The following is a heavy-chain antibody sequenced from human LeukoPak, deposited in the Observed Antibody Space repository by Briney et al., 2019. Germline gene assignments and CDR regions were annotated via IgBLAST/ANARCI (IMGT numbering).Heavy chain of an antibody. J-gene: IGHJ4*02. CDR1: GYTFTDYY. CDR2: VDPEDGET. CDR3: ARVLRPGFGYYDSSGYDGDY. V-gene: IGHV1-69-2*01. D-gene: IGHD3-22*01. Sequence: ASVKVSCKASGYTFTDYYMHWVQQAPGKGLEWMGRVDPEDGETIYAEKFQGRVTITADTSTDTAYMELSSLRSEDTAVYYCARVLRPGFGYYDSSGYDGDYWGQGTLVTVSS.